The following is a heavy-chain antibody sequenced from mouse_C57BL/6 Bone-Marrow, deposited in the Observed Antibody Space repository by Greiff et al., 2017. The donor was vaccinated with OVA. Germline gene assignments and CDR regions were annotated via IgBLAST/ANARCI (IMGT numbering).Heavy chain of an antibody. CDR3: ARWGDEYAMDY. CDR2: IYPGSGST. V-gene: IGHV1-55*01. J-gene: IGHJ4*01. Sequence: QVQRQQPGAELVKPGASVKMSCKASGYTFTSYWITWVKQRPGQGLEWIGDIYPGSGSTNYNEKFKSKATLTVDTSSSTAYMQLSSLTSEDSAVYYCARWGDEYAMDYWGQGTSVTVSS. D-gene: IGHD3-3*01. CDR1: GYTFTSYW.